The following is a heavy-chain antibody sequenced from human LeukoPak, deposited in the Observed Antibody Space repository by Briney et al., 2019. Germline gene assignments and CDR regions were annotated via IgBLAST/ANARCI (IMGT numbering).Heavy chain of an antibody. CDR1: GFTFSSFL. CDR2: IKQDGSEK. J-gene: IGHJ4*02. Sequence: GGSLRLSCAASGFTFSSFLMTWVRRAPGKGLEWVANIKQDGSEKYFLDSVKGRFTISRDNAKNSLYLQMSNLRVEDTALYYCAREGILRSFDYWGQGTLVTVSS. D-gene: IGHD5-12*01. V-gene: IGHV3-7*04. CDR3: AREGILRSFDY.